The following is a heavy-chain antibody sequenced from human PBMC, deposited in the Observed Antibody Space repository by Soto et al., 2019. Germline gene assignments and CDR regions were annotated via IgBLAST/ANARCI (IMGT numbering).Heavy chain of an antibody. CDR3: ARGGWNVLFEK. V-gene: IGHV3-48*02. CDR2: ISLSSSSI. J-gene: IGHJ4*02. Sequence: EVQLVESGGALVQPGGSLRLSCTASGFTFSSFSMNWVRQAPGRGLEWVSYISLSSSSISYAVSFKGRFTTSRYNAKNSLYLQMNSVRDDDTAVYYCARGGWNVLFEKWGQGTLVTVSS. CDR1: GFTFSSFS. D-gene: IGHD1-1*01.